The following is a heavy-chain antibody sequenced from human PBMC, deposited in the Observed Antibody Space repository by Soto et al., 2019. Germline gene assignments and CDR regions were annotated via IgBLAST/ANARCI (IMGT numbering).Heavy chain of an antibody. CDR3: ARDHGGSYQADSFDP. J-gene: IGHJ5*02. D-gene: IGHD1-26*01. CDR1: GYTFTTYG. CDR2: VSPYDGDT. Sequence: QVKLVQSGVEVKKPGASVKVSCKASGYTFTTYGISWVRQAPGQGLEWVGWVSPYDGDTNYADALQGRVTMTTDTPTTTAYMELRSLRSDDTAMYYCARDHGGSYQADSFDPWGQGTLVIVSS. V-gene: IGHV1-18*01.